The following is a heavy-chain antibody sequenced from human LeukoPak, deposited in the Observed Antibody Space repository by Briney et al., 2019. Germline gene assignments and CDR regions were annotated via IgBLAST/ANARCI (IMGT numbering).Heavy chain of an antibody. V-gene: IGHV4-28*03. CDR3: ARDWGPGYGMDV. D-gene: IGHD3-16*01. CDR2: IYYSGST. CDR1: GYSITSSSW. J-gene: IGHJ6*02. Sequence: PSETLSLTCAVSGYSITSSSWWGWIRQPPGKGLEWIGYIYYSGSTNYNPSLKSRVTISVDTSKNQFSLKLSSVTAADTAVYYCARDWGPGYGMDVWGQGTTVTVSS.